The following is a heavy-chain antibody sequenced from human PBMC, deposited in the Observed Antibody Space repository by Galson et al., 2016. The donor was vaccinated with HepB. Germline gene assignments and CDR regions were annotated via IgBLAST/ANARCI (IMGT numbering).Heavy chain of an antibody. D-gene: IGHD2-15*01. V-gene: IGHV3-33*01. CDR3: ATDGPPTVVVGAALDS. CDR2: IWNDGRTT. CDR1: ELSFSVRG. Sequence: SLRLSCATSELSFSVRGMHWVRQAPGKGLEWVAVIWNDGRTTYYGDSVKGRFIISRDNSRETLYLQMNSLRVDDTAIYYCATDGPPTVVVGAALDSWGQGTLVTVSS. J-gene: IGHJ5*01.